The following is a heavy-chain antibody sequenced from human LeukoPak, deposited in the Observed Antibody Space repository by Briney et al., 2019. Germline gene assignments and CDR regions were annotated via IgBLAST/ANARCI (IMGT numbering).Heavy chain of an antibody. Sequence: PGGSLRLSCAASGFTFSSYSMNWVRQAPGKGLEWVSSISSSSSYIYYADSVKGRFTISRDNAKNSLYLQMNSLRAEDTAVYYCARPSNPDYDFWSGDYWGQGTLVTVSS. J-gene: IGHJ4*02. V-gene: IGHV3-21*01. D-gene: IGHD3-3*01. CDR3: ARPSNPDYDFWSGDY. CDR1: GFTFSSYS. CDR2: ISSSSSYI.